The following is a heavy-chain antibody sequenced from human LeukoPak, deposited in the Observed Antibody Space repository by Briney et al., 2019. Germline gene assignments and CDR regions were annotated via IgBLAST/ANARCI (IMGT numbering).Heavy chain of an antibody. CDR2: INLDGTDI. V-gene: IGHV3-21*05. CDR3: AGDGVGALPGDAFDI. D-gene: IGHD6-6*01. Sequence: GGSLTLSCEASGFSFSTHSMNWVRQAPGKGLEWISFINLDGTDIHYGESVKGRFTISRDNAKNSLYLQMHTLRAGDTVVYYCAGDGVGALPGDAFDIWSQGTLVTVSS. J-gene: IGHJ3*02. CDR1: GFSFSTHS.